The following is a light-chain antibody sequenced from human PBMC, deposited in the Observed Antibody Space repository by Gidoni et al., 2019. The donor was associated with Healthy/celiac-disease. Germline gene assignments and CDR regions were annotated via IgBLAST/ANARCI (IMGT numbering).Light chain of an antibody. CDR1: QSISSY. V-gene: IGKV1-39*01. CDR2: AAS. CDR3: QQSYSTPPT. Sequence: DLQMTQSPSSLSASVGDRVTITCRASQSISSYLNWYQQKPGKAPKLLIYAASSLQSGVPSRFSGSGSGTDFTLTISSLRSEDFATYYCQQSYSTPPTFGQGTKVEIK. J-gene: IGKJ1*01.